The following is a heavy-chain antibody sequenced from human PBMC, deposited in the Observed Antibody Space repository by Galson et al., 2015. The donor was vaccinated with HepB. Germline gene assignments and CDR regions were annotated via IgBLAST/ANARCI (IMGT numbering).Heavy chain of an antibody. D-gene: IGHD2-2*01. J-gene: IGHJ4*02. CDR1: GFTFSSYG. V-gene: IGHV3-30*18. CDR2: ISYDGSNK. Sequence: SLRLSCAASGFTFSSYGMHWVRQAPGKGLEWVAFISYDGSNKYYADSVKGRFTISRDNSRNTLYLQMNSLRAEDTAVYYCAKDWGWDCSTTTCYFYWGQGTLVTVSS. CDR3: AKDWGWDCSTTTCYFY.